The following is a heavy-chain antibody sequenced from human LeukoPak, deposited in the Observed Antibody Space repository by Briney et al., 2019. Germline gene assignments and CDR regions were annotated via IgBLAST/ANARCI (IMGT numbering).Heavy chain of an antibody. V-gene: IGHV1-3*01. CDR2: INAGNGNT. Sequence: ASVTVSCKASGYTFTSYAMHWVRQAPGQRLEWMGWINAGNGNTKYSQKFQGRVTITRDTSADRAYMELSSLRSEDTAVYYCARLKYCTNGVCYAGFDYWGQGTLVTVSS. D-gene: IGHD2-8*01. CDR3: ARLKYCTNGVCYAGFDY. CDR1: GYTFTSYA. J-gene: IGHJ4*02.